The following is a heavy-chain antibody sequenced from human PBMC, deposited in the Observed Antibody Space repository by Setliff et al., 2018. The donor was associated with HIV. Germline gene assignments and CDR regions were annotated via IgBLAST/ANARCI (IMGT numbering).Heavy chain of an antibody. CDR3: ARHNSYGEPAGEIGY. J-gene: IGHJ4*02. CDR2: RYYSGST. CDR1: GLSLSSSGVG. Sequence: GSGPTLVNPTQTLTLTCTFSGLSLSSSGVGVGWIRQSPGKALEWLGSRYYSGSTYQNPSLKSRVTIPVDTSKNQFSLELSSVTAADTAVYFCARHNSYGEPAGEIGYWGQGTLVTVSS. D-gene: IGHD4-17*01. V-gene: IGHV4-39*01.